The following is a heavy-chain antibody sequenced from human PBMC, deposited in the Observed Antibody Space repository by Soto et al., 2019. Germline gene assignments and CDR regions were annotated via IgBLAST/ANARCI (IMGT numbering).Heavy chain of an antibody. Sequence: ASVKVSCKASGYTFTSYYMHWVRQAPGQGLEWMGIINPSGGSTSYAQKFQGRVTMTRDTSTSTVYMELSSLRSEDTAVYYCARGLLQGLVIGGNWLDPWGQGTLVTVYS. CDR1: GYTFTSYY. CDR3: ARGLLQGLVIGGNWLDP. CDR2: INPSGGST. V-gene: IGHV1-46*01. J-gene: IGHJ5*02. D-gene: IGHD2-21*02.